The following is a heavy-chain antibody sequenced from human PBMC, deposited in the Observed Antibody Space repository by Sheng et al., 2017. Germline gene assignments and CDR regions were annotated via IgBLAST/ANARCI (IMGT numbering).Heavy chain of an antibody. Sequence: EVQLVEYGGGLVQPGGSLRLSCAASGFTFSSYDMHWVRQATGKGLEWVSAIGTAGDTYYPGSVKGRFTISRENAKNSLYLQMNSLRAGDTAVYYCARDSYGGNSDWYFDLWGRGTLVTV. J-gene: IGHJ2*01. V-gene: IGHV3-13*01. D-gene: IGHD4-17*01. CDR3: ARDSYGGNSDWYFDL. CDR2: IGTAGDT. CDR1: GFTFSSYD.